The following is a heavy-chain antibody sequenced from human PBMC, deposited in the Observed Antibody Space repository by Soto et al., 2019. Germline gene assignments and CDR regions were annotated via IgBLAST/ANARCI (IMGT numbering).Heavy chain of an antibody. Sequence: APVKVSCKASGYTFTSYDINWVRQATGQGLEWMGWMNPNSGNTGYAQKFQGRVTMTRNTSISTAYMELSSLRSKDTAVYYCARVGEWEPTGGHSDYWGKGTLVTVSS. CDR2: MNPNSGNT. D-gene: IGHD1-26*01. V-gene: IGHV1-8*01. J-gene: IGHJ4*02. CDR3: ARVGEWEPTGGHSDY. CDR1: GYTFTSYD.